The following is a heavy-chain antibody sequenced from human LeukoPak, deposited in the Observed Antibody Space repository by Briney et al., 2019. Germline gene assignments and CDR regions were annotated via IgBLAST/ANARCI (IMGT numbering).Heavy chain of an antibody. D-gene: IGHD3-22*01. V-gene: IGHV3-43*01. CDR3: AMSDSSALDFDY. J-gene: IGHJ4*02. Sequence: GGSLRLSCAASGFTFDDYTMHWVRQAPGKGLEWVSLISWDGGSTYYADSVKGRFTISRDNSKNSLYLQMNSLRTEDTALYYCAMSDSSALDFDYWGQGTLVTVSS. CDR2: ISWDGGST. CDR1: GFTFDDYT.